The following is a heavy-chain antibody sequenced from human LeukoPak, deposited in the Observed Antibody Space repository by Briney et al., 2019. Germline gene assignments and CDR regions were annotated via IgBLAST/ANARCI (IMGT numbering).Heavy chain of an antibody. J-gene: IGHJ3*02. Sequence: ASVKVSCKASGGTFSSYAISWVRQAPGQGLEWMGGIIPIFGTANYAQKFQGRVTMTEDTSTDTAYMELSSLRSEDTAVYYCATPGLREFPNAFDIWGQGTMVTVSS. V-gene: IGHV1-69*06. CDR3: ATPGLREFPNAFDI. D-gene: IGHD2-21*01. CDR2: IIPIFGTA. CDR1: GGTFSSYA.